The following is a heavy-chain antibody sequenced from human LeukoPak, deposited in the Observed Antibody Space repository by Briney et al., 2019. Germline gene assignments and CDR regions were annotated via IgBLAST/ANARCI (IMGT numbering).Heavy chain of an antibody. CDR3: ARGIVGVTYFDE. Sequence: SETLSLTCTVSGGSISSYYRTWIRQPPGRGLEWIGYIYYSGSTEYNPSLKSRVTISVDTSKNHFSLKLSSVTTADTAVYYCARGIVGVTYFDEWGQGMLVTVSS. V-gene: IGHV4-59*01. CDR1: GGSISSYY. D-gene: IGHD1-26*01. J-gene: IGHJ4*02. CDR2: IYYSGST.